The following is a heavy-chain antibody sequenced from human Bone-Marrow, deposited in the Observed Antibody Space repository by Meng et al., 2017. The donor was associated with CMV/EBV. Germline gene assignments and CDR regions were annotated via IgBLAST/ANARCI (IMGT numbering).Heavy chain of an antibody. Sequence: ASVKVSGKASGYTFTGYYMHWVRQAPGQGLEWMGWINPNSGGTNYAQKFQGRVTMTRDTSISTAYMELSRLRSDDTAVYYCARSEGYYYYGMDVWGQGTTVTVYS. V-gene: IGHV1-2*02. CDR3: ARSEGYYYYGMDV. J-gene: IGHJ6*02. CDR2: INPNSGGT. CDR1: GYTFTGYY.